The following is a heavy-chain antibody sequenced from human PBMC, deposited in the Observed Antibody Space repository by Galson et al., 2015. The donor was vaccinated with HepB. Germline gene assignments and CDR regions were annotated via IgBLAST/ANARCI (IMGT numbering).Heavy chain of an antibody. CDR2: IIPIFGAA. CDR1: GCTLSSYS. Sequence: SVKVSCKASGCTLSSYSISWVRQAPGQGLEWMGGIIPIFGAANYAQKFQGRVTITADESTITAYMELSSLRSEDTAVYYCAREYRVGQFDDWGQGTLVTVSS. V-gene: IGHV1-69*13. CDR3: AREYRVGQFDD. D-gene: IGHD1-26*01. J-gene: IGHJ4*02.